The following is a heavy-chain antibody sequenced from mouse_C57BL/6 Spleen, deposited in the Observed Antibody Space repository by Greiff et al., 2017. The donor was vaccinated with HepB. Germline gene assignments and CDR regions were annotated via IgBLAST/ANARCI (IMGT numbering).Heavy chain of an antibody. CDR3: ARYGYFYYLDY. CDR1: GYTFTDYY. V-gene: IGHV1-19*01. CDR2: INPYNGGT. Sequence: EVQVVESGPVLVKPGASVKMSCKASGYTFTDYYMNWVKQSHGKSLEWIGVINPYNGGTTYKQKFKGKATLTVDKSSSTAYMELNSLTYEDSAVYYCARYGYFYYLDYWGQSTTLTVSS. D-gene: IGHD2-2*01. J-gene: IGHJ2*01.